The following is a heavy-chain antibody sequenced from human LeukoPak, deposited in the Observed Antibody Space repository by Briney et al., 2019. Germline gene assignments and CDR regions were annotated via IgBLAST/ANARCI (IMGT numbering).Heavy chain of an antibody. CDR1: GYTFTSYG. CDR3: ARSGGLRYFEWLNYGMDA. CDR2: ISAYNGNT. V-gene: IGHV1-18*01. Sequence: GASVRVSCKASGYTFTSYGISWVRQAPGQGLEWMGWISAYNGNTNYAQKLQGRVTMTTDTSTSTAYMELRSLRSDDTAVYYCARSGGLRYFEWLNYGMDAWGQGTTVTVSS. J-gene: IGHJ6*02. D-gene: IGHD3-9*01.